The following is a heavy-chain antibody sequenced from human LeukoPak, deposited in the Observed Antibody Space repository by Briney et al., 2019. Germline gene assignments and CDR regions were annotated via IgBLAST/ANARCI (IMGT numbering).Heavy chain of an antibody. CDR2: IKQDGSEK. D-gene: IGHD3-10*01. CDR1: GFTFSSYW. CDR3: ASPDYGSGSYYTKGAFDI. J-gene: IGHJ3*02. Sequence: GGSLRLSCAASGFTFSSYWMSWVRQAPGKGLEWVANIKQDGSEKYYVDSVKGRFTISRDNAKNSLYLQMNSLRAEDTAVYYCASPDYGSGSYYTKGAFDIWGQGTMVTVSS. V-gene: IGHV3-7*01.